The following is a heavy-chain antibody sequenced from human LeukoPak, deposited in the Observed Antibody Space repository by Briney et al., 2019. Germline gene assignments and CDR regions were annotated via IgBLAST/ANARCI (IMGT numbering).Heavy chain of an antibody. Sequence: PSATLSLTCTVFGDSINSHYWSWVRQASGKGLEWIGYIFYSGNTNYSPSLKSRVTISIDTSKKQFSLRLTSVTTADTAVYFCARTGDYSRSTGGWFDPWGQGTLVTVSS. D-gene: IGHD4-11*01. J-gene: IGHJ5*02. CDR1: GDSINSHY. CDR3: ARTGDYSRSTGGWFDP. CDR2: IFYSGNT. V-gene: IGHV4-59*11.